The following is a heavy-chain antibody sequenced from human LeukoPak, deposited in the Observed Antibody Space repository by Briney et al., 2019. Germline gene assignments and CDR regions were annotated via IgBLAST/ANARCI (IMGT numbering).Heavy chain of an antibody. CDR2: IDWDDDK. D-gene: IGHD3-22*01. Sequence: ESGPTLVNPTQTLTLTCTFSGFSLSTNGMRVSWIRQPPGKALEWLARIDWDDDKFYSTSLKTRLTIAKDTSKNQVVLTMTNMDPVDTAKYYCARMGYYNSSAYYYGDWGQGTLVTVSS. J-gene: IGHJ4*02. CDR1: GFSLSTNGMR. V-gene: IGHV2-70*04. CDR3: ARMGYYNSSAYYYGD.